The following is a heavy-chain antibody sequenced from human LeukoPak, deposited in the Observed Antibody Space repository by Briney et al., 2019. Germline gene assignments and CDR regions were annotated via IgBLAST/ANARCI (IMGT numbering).Heavy chain of an antibody. J-gene: IGHJ5*02. CDR3: AKGTALRFLEWFDG. D-gene: IGHD3-3*01. CDR1: GFTFSSYA. CDR2: ISGSGGST. V-gene: IGHV3-23*01. Sequence: GALRLSCAASGFTFSSYAMSWVRQAPGKGLEWVSAISGSGGSTYYADSVKGRFTISRDNSKNTLYLQMNSLRAEDTAVYYCAKGTALRFLEWFDGWGQGTLVTVSS.